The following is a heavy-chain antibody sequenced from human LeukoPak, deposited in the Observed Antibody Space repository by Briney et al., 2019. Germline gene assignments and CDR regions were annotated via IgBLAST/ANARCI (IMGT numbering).Heavy chain of an antibody. V-gene: IGHV4-4*07. CDR1: GGSVNSYY. J-gene: IGHJ5*02. D-gene: IGHD2-2*01. CDR3: VRDGRGYCSSSSVCYSWFDP. CDR2: NYTSGTT. Sequence: TSETLSLTCTVSGGSVNSYYWSWIRQPAGKGLEWIGRNYTSGTTNYNPSLKSRVSMSVDTSKNQFSLKLSSLTAADTAVYYCVRDGRGYCSSSSVCYSWFDPWGQGTLVAVSS.